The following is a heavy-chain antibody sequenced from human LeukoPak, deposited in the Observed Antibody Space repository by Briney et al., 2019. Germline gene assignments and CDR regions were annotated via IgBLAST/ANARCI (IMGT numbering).Heavy chain of an antibody. Sequence: ASVKVSCKASGCTFTSYGISWVRQAPGQGLEWMGWISGNNGNTNYAQHLQGRVTMTTDTSTSTAYMELRSLRSDDTAVYYCARDVFFTYYYDSSGLGDAFEIWGRGTMVTVSS. CDR1: GCTFTSYG. CDR3: ARDVFFTYYYDSSGLGDAFEI. J-gene: IGHJ3*02. V-gene: IGHV1-18*01. CDR2: ISGNNGNT. D-gene: IGHD3-22*01.